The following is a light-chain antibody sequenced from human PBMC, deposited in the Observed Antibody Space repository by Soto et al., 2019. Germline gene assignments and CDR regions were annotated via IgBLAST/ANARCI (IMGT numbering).Light chain of an antibody. CDR2: AAP. CDR3: QQANSFPIT. Sequence: DIQMTQSPSSVSASVGDRVTITCRASQGISKWLAWYQQKPGKAPKFLMYAAPTLQSGVPSRFSGSESGTDFALTISSLQPEDFATYYCQQANSFPITFGQGTRLEIK. J-gene: IGKJ5*01. CDR1: QGISKW. V-gene: IGKV1-12*01.